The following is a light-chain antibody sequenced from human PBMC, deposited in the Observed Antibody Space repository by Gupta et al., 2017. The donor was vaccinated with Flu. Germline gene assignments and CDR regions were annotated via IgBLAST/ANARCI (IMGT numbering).Light chain of an antibody. CDR3: AAWDDSLNGRV. Sequence: QSVLTQPPSASGTPGQRVTISCSGSSSNIRSHSVTWYQQLPGTAPQLLIYRDIQRPAGVPDRFSGSKSGTSASLTIRGLQSEDEADYYCAAWDDSLNGRVFGGGTKV. CDR1: SSNIRSHS. V-gene: IGLV1-44*01. J-gene: IGLJ3*02. CDR2: RDI.